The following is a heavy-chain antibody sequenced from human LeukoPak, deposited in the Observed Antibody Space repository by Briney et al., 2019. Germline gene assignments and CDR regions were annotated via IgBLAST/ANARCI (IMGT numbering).Heavy chain of an antibody. J-gene: IGHJ4*02. CDR2: MNPNSGNT. Sequence: GASVKVSCKASGGTFSSYAINWVRQATGQGLEWMGWMNPNSGNTGYAQKFQGRVTIIRNTSISTAYMELSSLRSEDTAVYYCARGYSKQQPEAFDYWGQGTLVTVSS. D-gene: IGHD6-13*01. CDR3: ARGYSKQQPEAFDY. V-gene: IGHV1-8*03. CDR1: GGTFSSYA.